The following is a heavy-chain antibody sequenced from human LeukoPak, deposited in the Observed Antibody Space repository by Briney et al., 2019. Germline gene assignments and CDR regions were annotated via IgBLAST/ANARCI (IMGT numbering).Heavy chain of an antibody. J-gene: IGHJ6*03. CDR3: AKLGGLGYYYYYMDV. V-gene: IGHV4-4*07. CDR1: GGSISSYY. D-gene: IGHD3-16*01. Sequence: PSETLSLTCTVSGGSISSYYWSWIRQPAGKGLEWIGRIYTSGSTNYNPSLKSRVTMSVDTSKNQFSLKLSSVTAADTAVYYCAKLGGLGYYYYYMDVWGKGTTVAVSS. CDR2: IYTSGST.